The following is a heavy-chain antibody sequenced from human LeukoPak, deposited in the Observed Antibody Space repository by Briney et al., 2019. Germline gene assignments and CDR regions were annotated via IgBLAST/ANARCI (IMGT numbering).Heavy chain of an antibody. J-gene: IGHJ4*02. Sequence: PGGSLRLSCAASGFTFSTYNMNWVRQAPGKGLEWVSAITGSGDRTYYADSVKGRFTISRDNSKNTLYLQMNSLRAEDTALYYCAKDRMDPVNYWGQGTLVTVSS. CDR2: ITGSGDRT. V-gene: IGHV3-23*01. D-gene: IGHD2-2*03. CDR3: AKDRMDPVNY. CDR1: GFTFSTYN.